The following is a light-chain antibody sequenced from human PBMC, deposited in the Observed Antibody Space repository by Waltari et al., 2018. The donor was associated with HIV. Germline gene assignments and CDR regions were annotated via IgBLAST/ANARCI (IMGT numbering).Light chain of an antibody. CDR1: QSVSNY. CDR3: HQRRTGPRT. J-gene: IGKJ1*01. V-gene: IGKV3-11*01. Sequence: DIVLTQSPAPLSLSPGERATLSCRASQSVSNYLAWYQQKSGQAPNPLIYDASNRATGIPARVSARGSGTDFTLTSSSRQPEDFAFYYCHQRRTGPRTFGQGTKVEIK. CDR2: DAS.